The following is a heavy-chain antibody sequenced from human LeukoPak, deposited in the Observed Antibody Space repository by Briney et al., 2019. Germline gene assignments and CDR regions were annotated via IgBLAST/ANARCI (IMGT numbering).Heavy chain of an antibody. D-gene: IGHD3-22*01. Sequence: PGGSLTLSCAASGLTVSSNYMRWVRPAPRKGRGWVSFIYSGGSTYYADPVKGRFTISRDNSKNTLYLQMNSLRAEDTAVYYCGRIPISSGYYDGVDYWGQGTLVTVSS. V-gene: IGHV3-66*01. J-gene: IGHJ4*02. CDR2: IYSGGST. CDR1: GLTVSSNY. CDR3: GRIPISSGYYDGVDY.